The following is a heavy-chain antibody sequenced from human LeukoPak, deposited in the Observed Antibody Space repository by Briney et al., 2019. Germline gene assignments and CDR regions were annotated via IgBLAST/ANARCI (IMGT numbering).Heavy chain of an antibody. CDR3: ASDPWVAARPRDYFDY. J-gene: IGHJ4*02. CDR2: IWYDGSNK. D-gene: IGHD6-6*01. CDR1: GFTFSSYG. V-gene: IGHV3-33*01. Sequence: GGSLRLSCAASGFTFSSYGMHWVRQAPGKGLEWVAVIWYDGSNKYYADSVKGRFTISRDNSKNTLYLQMNSLRAEDTAVYYCASDPWVAARPRDYFDYWGQGTLVTVSS.